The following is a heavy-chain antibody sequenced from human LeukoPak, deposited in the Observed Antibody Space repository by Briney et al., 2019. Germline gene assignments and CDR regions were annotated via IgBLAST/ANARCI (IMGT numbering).Heavy chain of an antibody. CDR2: ISDSGGST. Sequence: GGSLRLSCSASGFPFSSYAMHWVRQAPGEGLEYVLAISDSGGSTYYADSVKGRFTISRDNSKNTLYLQMSSLRAEDTAVYFCERGYSFGPYGMDVWGQGTTVTVSS. CDR3: ERGYSFGPYGMDV. V-gene: IGHV3-64D*09. J-gene: IGHJ6*02. D-gene: IGHD2-15*01. CDR1: GFPFSSYA.